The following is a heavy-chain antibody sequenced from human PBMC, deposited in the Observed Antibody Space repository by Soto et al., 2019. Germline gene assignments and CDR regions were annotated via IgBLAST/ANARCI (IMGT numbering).Heavy chain of an antibody. Sequence: PSETLSPTCTVSGGSISSSNYYWGWIRHPPGKGLGGIGGIYYSGSHTHNPPLKSGVTIPVDTPKNRFSLKLSSGPAANTAVYYCATQGVGGSHVYTFAPGGKEPWVTVSS. CDR2: IYYSGSH. CDR3: ATQGVGGSHVYTFAP. J-gene: IGHJ5*02. V-gene: IGHV4-39*01. D-gene: IGHD1-26*01. CDR1: GGSISSSNYY.